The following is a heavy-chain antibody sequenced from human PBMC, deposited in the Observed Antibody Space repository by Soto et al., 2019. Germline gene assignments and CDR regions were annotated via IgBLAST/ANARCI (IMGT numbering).Heavy chain of an antibody. CDR2: ISWNSGSI. CDR1: GFTFDDYA. J-gene: IGHJ5*02. CDR3: AKAFESEVALYNWFDH. Sequence: EVQRVGSGGGLVQPCRSLRLSCAASGFTFDDYAMHWVRQATGKGLEWVSGISWNSGSIGYADSVKGRFAISRENAKNSLYLQINSMIAEDTALYYCAKAFESEVALYNWFDHWGQGTLVTVS. V-gene: IGHV3-9*01. D-gene: IGHD5-12*01.